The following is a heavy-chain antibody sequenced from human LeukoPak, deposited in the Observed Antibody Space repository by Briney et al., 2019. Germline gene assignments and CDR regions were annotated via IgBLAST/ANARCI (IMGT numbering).Heavy chain of an antibody. V-gene: IGHV3-30*01. D-gene: IGHD5-24*01. Sequence: PGRSLRLSCAASGFTFSSYAMHWVRQAPGKGLEWVAGISYDGGNKYYADSVKGRFTISRDNSKNTLYLQMNSLKAEDTAVYYCAREDESNCYMDVWGKGTRATVSS. CDR3: AREDESNCYMDV. CDR1: GFTFSSYA. J-gene: IGHJ6*03. CDR2: ISYDGGNK.